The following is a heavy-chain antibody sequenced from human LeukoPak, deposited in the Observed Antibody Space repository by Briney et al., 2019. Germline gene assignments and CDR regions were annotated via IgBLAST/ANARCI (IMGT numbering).Heavy chain of an antibody. D-gene: IGHD4-23*01. J-gene: IGHJ3*02. V-gene: IGHV5-51*01. CDR3: ARGGNFEAFDI. Sequence: GESLKISCKASGYSFSISWIGWVRQRPGEGLEWMGIIYPDDSDTRYNPPFRGQVTISADKSINTAYLQWSSLKSSDTAIYYCARGGNFEAFDIWGQGTVVTVSS. CDR2: IYPDDSDT. CDR1: GYSFSISW.